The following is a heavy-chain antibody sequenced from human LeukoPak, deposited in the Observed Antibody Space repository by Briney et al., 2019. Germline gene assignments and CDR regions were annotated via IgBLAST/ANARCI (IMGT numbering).Heavy chain of an antibody. Sequence: GGSLRLSCAASGFSFGDYTMHWVRQAPGKGLEWVAVISYDGSNKYYADSVKGRFTISRDNSKNTLYLQMNSLRAEDTAVHYCARDSAVAHYFDYWGQGTLVTVSS. V-gene: IGHV3-30-3*01. J-gene: IGHJ4*02. D-gene: IGHD6-19*01. CDR2: ISYDGSNK. CDR1: GFSFGDYT. CDR3: ARDSAVAHYFDY.